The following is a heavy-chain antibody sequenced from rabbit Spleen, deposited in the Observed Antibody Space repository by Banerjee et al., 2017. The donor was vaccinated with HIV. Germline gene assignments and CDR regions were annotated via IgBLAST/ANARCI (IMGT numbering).Heavy chain of an antibody. CDR1: GVSFSFSNY. CDR2: IYTGNIGST. Sequence: VESGGDLVKPGAPLTLTCTASGVSFSFSNYMCWVRQAPGKGLEWIACIYTGNIGSTVYANWAKGRFTISKTSSTTVTLQMTSLTAADTATYFCARGSAAMTMVITGFYFSLWGPGTLVTVS. V-gene: IGHV1S40*01. D-gene: IGHD2-1*01. J-gene: IGHJ4*01. CDR3: ARGSAAMTMVITGFYFSL.